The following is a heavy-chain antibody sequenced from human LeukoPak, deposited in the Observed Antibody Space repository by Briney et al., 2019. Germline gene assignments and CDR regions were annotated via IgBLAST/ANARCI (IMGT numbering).Heavy chain of an antibody. Sequence: GGSLRLSCAASGFTFSSYAMNWVRQPPGKGLEWVSIISGSGGSTYYADSVKGRFTISRDNSKNTLYLEMNSLRAEDTAVYYCAKTSGFAAYYYYYGMDVWGQGTTVTVSS. J-gene: IGHJ6*02. CDR1: GFTFSSYA. CDR2: ISGSGGST. D-gene: IGHD3-10*01. V-gene: IGHV3-23*01. CDR3: AKTSGFAAYYYYYGMDV.